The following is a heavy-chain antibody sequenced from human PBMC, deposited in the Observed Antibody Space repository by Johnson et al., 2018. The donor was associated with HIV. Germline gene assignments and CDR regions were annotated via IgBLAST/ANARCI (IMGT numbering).Heavy chain of an antibody. CDR1: GFTFSSYA. V-gene: IGHV3-30-3*02. CDR2: ISYDGSNK. J-gene: IGHJ3*02. Sequence: QVQLVESGGGVVQPGRSLRLSCAASGFTFSSYAMHWVRQAPGKGLEWVAVISYDGSNKYYADSVKGRFTISRDNSKNTLYLQMNSLRAEDTAIYYRAKCIWGSSLIDAFYIWGQVTMVTVSS. CDR3: AKCIWGSSLIDAFYI. D-gene: IGHD6-13*01.